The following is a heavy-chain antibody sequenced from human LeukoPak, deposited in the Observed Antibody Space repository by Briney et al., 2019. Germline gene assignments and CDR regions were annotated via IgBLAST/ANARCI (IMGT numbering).Heavy chain of an antibody. CDR2: VNGDGSST. Sequence: PGESLRLSCAASGFTFSTYWMHWVRQAPGKGLVWVSRVNGDGSSTNYADSVKGRFTISRDNAKNSLYLQANSLRAEDTAVYYCARGRPLLYSSGWSSDYWGQGALVTVSS. CDR1: GFTFSTYW. D-gene: IGHD6-19*01. J-gene: IGHJ4*02. V-gene: IGHV3-74*01. CDR3: ARGRPLLYSSGWSSDY.